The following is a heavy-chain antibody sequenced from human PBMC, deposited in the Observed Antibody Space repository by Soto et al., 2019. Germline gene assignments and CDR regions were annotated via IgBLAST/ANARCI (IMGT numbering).Heavy chain of an antibody. J-gene: IGHJ5*02. D-gene: IGHD2-21*02. CDR3: AREIVTAGGNNYFDP. CDR2: VYHTGDT. V-gene: IGHV4-4*02. CDR1: GGTVASSHW. Sequence: QVQLQESGPRLVKPSGSLSLTCGVSGGTVASSHWWSWVRQSPGGGLEWIGNVYHTGDTNFKPSLQGRVTISVDKSNNQFSLRLNSLTAADTAVYFCAREIVTAGGNNYFDPWGPGTLVTVSS.